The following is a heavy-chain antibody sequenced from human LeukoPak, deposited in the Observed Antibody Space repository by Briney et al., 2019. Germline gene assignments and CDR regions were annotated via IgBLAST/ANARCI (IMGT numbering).Heavy chain of an antibody. CDR3: ARSKMATIGP. J-gene: IGHJ5*02. V-gene: IGHV4-59*01. CDR2: IYYSGST. D-gene: IGHD5-24*01. Sequence: PSETLSLTCTVSGGSISSYYWSWIRRPPGKGLEWIGYIYYSGSTNYNPSLKSRVTISVDTSKNQFSLKLSSVTAADTAVYYCARSKMATIGPWGQGTLVTVSS. CDR1: GGSISSYY.